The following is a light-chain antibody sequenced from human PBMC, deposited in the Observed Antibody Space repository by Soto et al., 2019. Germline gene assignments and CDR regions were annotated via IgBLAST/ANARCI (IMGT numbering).Light chain of an antibody. CDR3: QQSYSTLSIT. J-gene: IGKJ5*01. Sequence: DIQMTQSPSSLSASVGDRITITCRASENIARHLNWYQQKPGKAPNLLIYAACNLQNGVPLRFRGGGSGTDFTLTISNLQPEDFATYYCQQSYSTLSITFGQGTRLEIK. CDR2: AAC. V-gene: IGKV1-39*01. CDR1: ENIARH.